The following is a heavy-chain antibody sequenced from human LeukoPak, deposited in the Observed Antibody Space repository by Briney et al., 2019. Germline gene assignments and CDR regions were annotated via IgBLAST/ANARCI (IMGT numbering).Heavy chain of an antibody. J-gene: IGHJ5*02. Sequence: GGSLRLSRAASGFSFSSYSMNWVRQAPGKGLEWVSSISSSSSYIYYADSVKGRFTISRDNAKNSLYLQMNSLRAEDTAVYYCARGRQLAGPAPWGQGTLVTVSS. V-gene: IGHV3-21*01. CDR3: ARGRQLAGPAP. CDR1: GFSFSSYS. CDR2: ISSSSSYI. D-gene: IGHD6-6*01.